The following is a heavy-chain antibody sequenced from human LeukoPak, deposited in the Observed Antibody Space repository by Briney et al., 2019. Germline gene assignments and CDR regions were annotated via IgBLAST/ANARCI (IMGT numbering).Heavy chain of an antibody. CDR2: IYITGST. Sequence: PSETLSLTCTVSGGSVSSYYWSWIRQPAGKGLEWIGRIYITGSTNYNPSLKSRVTMSLDTSKNQFSLRLSSLTAADTAVYYCVRGGSAFDIWGQGTMVTVSS. J-gene: IGHJ3*02. CDR1: GGSVSSYY. CDR3: VRGGSAFDI. V-gene: IGHV4-4*07.